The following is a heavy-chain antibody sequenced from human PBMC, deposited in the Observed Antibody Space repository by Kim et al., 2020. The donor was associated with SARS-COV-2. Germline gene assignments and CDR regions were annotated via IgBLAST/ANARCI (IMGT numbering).Heavy chain of an antibody. D-gene: IGHD3-22*01. CDR1: GFTFSSYA. V-gene: IGHV3-30-3*01. Sequence: GGSLRLSCAASGFTFSSYAMHWVRQAPGKGLEWVAVISYDGSNKYYADSVKGRFTISRDNSKNTLYLQMNSLRAEDTAVYYCARDQPTNYYDSSGYYLVAFDIWGQGKMVTVSS. CDR3: ARDQPTNYYDSSGYYLVAFDI. CDR2: ISYDGSNK. J-gene: IGHJ3*02.